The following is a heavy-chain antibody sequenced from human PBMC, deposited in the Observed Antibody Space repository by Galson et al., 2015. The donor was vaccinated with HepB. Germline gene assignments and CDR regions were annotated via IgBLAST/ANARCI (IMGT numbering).Heavy chain of an antibody. J-gene: IGHJ6*02. D-gene: IGHD2-2*01. V-gene: IGHV3-48*01. CDR1: GFTFSSYS. CDR2: ISSSSSTI. Sequence: SLRLSCAASGFTFSSYSMNWVRQAPGEGLEWVSYISSSSSTIYYADSVKGRFTISRDNAKNSLYLQMNSLRAEDTAVYYCARGLGYCSSTSCSLSYYYYGMDVWGQGTTVTVSS. CDR3: ARGLGYCSSTSCSLSYYYYGMDV.